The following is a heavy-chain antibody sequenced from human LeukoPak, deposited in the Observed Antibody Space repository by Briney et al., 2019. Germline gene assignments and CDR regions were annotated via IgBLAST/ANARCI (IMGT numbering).Heavy chain of an antibody. Sequence: ASVKVSCKASGYTFTGYYMHWVRQAPGRGLEWMGWINPNSGGTNYAQKFQGWVTMTRDTSIRTAYMELSRLRSDDTAVYYCARGISRYYDILTGYYEAFDYWGQGTLVTVSS. CDR3: ARGISRYYDILTGYYEAFDY. J-gene: IGHJ4*02. CDR2: INPNSGGT. D-gene: IGHD3-9*01. CDR1: GYTFTGYY. V-gene: IGHV1-2*04.